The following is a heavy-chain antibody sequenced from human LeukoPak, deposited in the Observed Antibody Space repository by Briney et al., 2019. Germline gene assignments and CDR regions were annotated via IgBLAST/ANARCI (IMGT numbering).Heavy chain of an antibody. V-gene: IGHV3-48*03. D-gene: IGHD5-12*01. CDR2: ISRSGSTI. Sequence: GGSLRLSCAASGFTFGTYAMTWVRQAPGKGLEWISYISRSGSTIYYADSVKGRFTISRDNAKNSLYLQMNSLRAEDTAVYYCASGYDLPYWGQGTLVTVSS. J-gene: IGHJ4*02. CDR1: GFTFGTYA. CDR3: ASGYDLPY.